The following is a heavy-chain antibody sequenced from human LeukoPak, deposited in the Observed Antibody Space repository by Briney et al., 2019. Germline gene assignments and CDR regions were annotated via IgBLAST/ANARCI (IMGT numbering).Heavy chain of an antibody. CDR2: IKSKTDGGTT. D-gene: IGHD6-13*01. CDR1: GFTFSNAW. V-gene: IGHV3-15*01. J-gene: IGHJ1*01. CDR3: TTVIYDSSSWYGAEYFQH. Sequence: GGSLRLSCAASGFTFSNAWMSWVRQAPGKGLEWVGRIKSKTDGGTTDYAAPVKGRFTISRDDSKSTLYLQMNSLKTEDTAVYYCTTVIYDSSSWYGAEYFQHWGQGTLVTVSS.